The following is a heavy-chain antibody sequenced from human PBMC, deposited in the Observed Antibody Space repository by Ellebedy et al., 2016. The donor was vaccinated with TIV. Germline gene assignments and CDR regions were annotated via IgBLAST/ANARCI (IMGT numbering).Heavy chain of an antibody. CDR3: ARDLSYGSGGKNWFDP. J-gene: IGHJ5*02. CDR1: GDTFSSYA. CDR2: IIPILGIA. Sequence: SVKVSXXASGDTFSSYAISWVRQAPGQGLEWMGRIIPILGIANYAQKFQGRVTITADKSTSTTYMELSSLRSEDTAVYYCARDLSYGSGGKNWFDPWGQGTLVTVSS. D-gene: IGHD3-10*01. V-gene: IGHV1-69*04.